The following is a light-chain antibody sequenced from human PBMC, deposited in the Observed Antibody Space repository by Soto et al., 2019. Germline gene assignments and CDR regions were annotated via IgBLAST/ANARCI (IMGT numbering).Light chain of an antibody. V-gene: IGLV1-51*01. J-gene: IGLJ2*01. CDR2: DSD. CDR1: NSNIENNY. Sequence: QSVLTQPPSVSAAPGQKVTISCSGSNSNIENNYVSWYQQLPGTAPKLLIYDSDRRPSEIPDRFSGSKSGTSATLGITGLQTGDEADYYCGAWDSSLNVVLFGGGTKVTVL. CDR3: GAWDSSLNVVL.